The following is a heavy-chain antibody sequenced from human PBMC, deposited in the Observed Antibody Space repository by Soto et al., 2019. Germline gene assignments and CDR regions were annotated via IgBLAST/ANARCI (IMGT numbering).Heavy chain of an antibody. V-gene: IGHV1-3*01. CDR3: AREGAHYTPLDH. CDR2: INVGNGNT. CDR1: GYAFTDYA. Sequence: ASVKVSCKASGYAFTDYAIHWVRQAPGQGLEWMGWINVGNGNTGYSRKFQGRVTNARDMSASTAYIELNSLTSEDTAIYYCAREGAHYTPLDHWGQGTLVTVSS. D-gene: IGHD2-15*01. J-gene: IGHJ4*02.